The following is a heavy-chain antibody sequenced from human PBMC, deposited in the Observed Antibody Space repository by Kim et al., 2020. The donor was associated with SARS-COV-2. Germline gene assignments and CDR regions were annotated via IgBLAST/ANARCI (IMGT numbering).Heavy chain of an antibody. CDR1: GFTFSSYS. CDR2: ISSSSSYI. Sequence: GGSLRLSCAASGFTFSSYSMNWVRQAPGKGLEWVSSISSSSSYIYYADSVKGRFTISRDNAKNSLYLQMNSLRAEDTAVYYCARGAKRRSAAAVVWYYYYGMDVWGQGTTVTVSS. D-gene: IGHD6-13*01. V-gene: IGHV3-21*01. J-gene: IGHJ6*02. CDR3: ARGAKRRSAAAVVWYYYYGMDV.